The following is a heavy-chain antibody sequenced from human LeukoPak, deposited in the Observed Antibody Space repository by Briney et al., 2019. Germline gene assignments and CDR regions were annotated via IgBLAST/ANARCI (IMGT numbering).Heavy chain of an antibody. J-gene: IGHJ5*02. CDR2: IIPILGIA. CDR3: ARDCSSTSCSPPGWFDP. Sequence: SVKVSCKASGGTFSSYTISWVRQAPGQGLEWIGRIIPILGIANYAQKFQGRVTITADKSTSTAYMELSSLRSEDTAVYYCARDCSSTSCSPPGWFDPWGQGTLVTVSS. CDR1: GGTFSSYT. V-gene: IGHV1-69*04. D-gene: IGHD2-2*01.